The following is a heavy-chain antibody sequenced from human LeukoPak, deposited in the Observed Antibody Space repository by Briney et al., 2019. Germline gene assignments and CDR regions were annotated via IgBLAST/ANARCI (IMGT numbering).Heavy chain of an antibody. D-gene: IGHD3-16*01. CDR1: GFTVSSNY. Sequence: PAGGSLRLSCAASGFTVSSNYMSWVRQAPGKGLEWVSGIYSGGSTYYADSVKGRFPISRHNSKNTLYLQMNSLRAEDTAVYYCARPRTFGAYDAFDIWGQGTMVTVSS. J-gene: IGHJ3*02. CDR3: ARPRTFGAYDAFDI. V-gene: IGHV3-53*04. CDR2: IYSGGST.